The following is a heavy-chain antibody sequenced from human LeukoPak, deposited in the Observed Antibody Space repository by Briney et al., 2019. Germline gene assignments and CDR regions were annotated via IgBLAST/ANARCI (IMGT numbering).Heavy chain of an antibody. CDR2: ISAYNGNT. D-gene: IGHD3-10*01. V-gene: IGHV1-18*03. Sequence: GASVKVSCTASGYTFTSYGISWVRQAPGQGLEWMGWISAYNGNTNYAQKLQGRVTITRDTSASTAYMELSSLRSEDMAVYYCARDVRTSGVAFDIWGQGTMVTVSS. CDR3: ARDVRTSGVAFDI. J-gene: IGHJ3*02. CDR1: GYTFTSYG.